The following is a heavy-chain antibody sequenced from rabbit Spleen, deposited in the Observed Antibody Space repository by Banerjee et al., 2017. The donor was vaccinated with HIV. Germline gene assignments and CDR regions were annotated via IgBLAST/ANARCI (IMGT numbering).Heavy chain of an antibody. J-gene: IGHJ4*01. CDR2: IYGGGSSGST. CDR1: GFSFSGSYW. CDR3: VRDTWHFKL. D-gene: IGHD3-1*01. Sequence: QEQLEESGGDLVKPEGSLTLTCTASGFSFSGSYWICWVRQAPGKGLEWIACIYGGGSSGSTYYASWAKGRFTISKTASTTVTLQMTSLTAADTATYFCVRDTWHFKLWGQGTLVTVS. V-gene: IGHV1S45*01.